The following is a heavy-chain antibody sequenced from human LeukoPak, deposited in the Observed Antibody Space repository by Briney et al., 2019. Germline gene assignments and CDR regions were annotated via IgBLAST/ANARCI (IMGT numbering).Heavy chain of an antibody. CDR2: ISGGGGSI. CDR3: AKGSGINHYHWIDP. CDR1: EFTFSNYA. D-gene: IGHD1-14*01. V-gene: IGHV3-23*01. J-gene: IGHJ5*02. Sequence: GGSLRLSCAASEFTFSNYAMNWVRQAPGKGLEWVSGISGGGGSIYYADSVKGRFTISRDNSKNTLYLQMDSLRAEDTALYYCAKGSGINHYHWIDPWGQGTLVTVSS.